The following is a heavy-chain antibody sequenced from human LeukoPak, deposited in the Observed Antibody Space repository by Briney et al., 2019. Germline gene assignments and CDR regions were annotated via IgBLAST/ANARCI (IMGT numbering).Heavy chain of an antibody. CDR1: GGSIRRGGHY. V-gene: IGHV4-31*03. J-gene: IGHJ5*02. CDR3: ATYLSTTRAFDP. CDR2: IYYSGKA. Sequence: PSQTLSLTCTVSGGSIRRGGHYWSWIRQQPGKGLEWIGYIYYSGKADYNPSLESRVTISVDTSANQFSLRLTSVTAADTALYSCATYLSTTRAFDPWGQGILVTVSS. D-gene: IGHD2-2*01.